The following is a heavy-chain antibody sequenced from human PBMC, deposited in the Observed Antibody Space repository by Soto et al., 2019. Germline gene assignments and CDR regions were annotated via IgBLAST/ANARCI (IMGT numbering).Heavy chain of an antibody. J-gene: IGHJ6*02. CDR1: GGTFSSYA. D-gene: IGHD3-16*02. V-gene: IGHV1-69*13. CDR2: IIPIFGTA. Sequence: SVKVSCKASGGTFSSYAISWVRQAPGQGLEWMGGIIPIFGTANYAQKFQGRVTITADESTSTAYMELSSLRSEDTAVYYCATTFRGYVWGSYRPYYGMDVWGQGTTVTVSS. CDR3: ATTFRGYVWGSYRPYYGMDV.